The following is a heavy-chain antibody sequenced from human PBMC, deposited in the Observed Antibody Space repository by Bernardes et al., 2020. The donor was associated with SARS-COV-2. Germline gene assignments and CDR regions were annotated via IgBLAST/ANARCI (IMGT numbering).Heavy chain of an antibody. Sequence: GGSLRLSCAASGFTFTTSDMHWVRQATGKGLEWVSGIGSGGNTYYLGSVRGRFTISRKNAKNSLYLQMNSLTAEDTALYYCARGWNGFDPWGQGTLVTVSS. J-gene: IGHJ5*02. V-gene: IGHV3-13*01. CDR1: GFTFTTSD. D-gene: IGHD2-15*01. CDR2: IGSGGNT. CDR3: ARGWNGFDP.